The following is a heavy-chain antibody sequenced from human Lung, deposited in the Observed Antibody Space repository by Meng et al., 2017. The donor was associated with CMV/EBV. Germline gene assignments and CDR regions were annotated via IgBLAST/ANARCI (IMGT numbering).Heavy chain of an antibody. CDR2: IYSSGSA. D-gene: IGHD3-16*01. Sequence: SETLSLTCSVSGGSITSGGYYWAWLRQLPGKGLEWIGYIYSSGSAQYNQSLSDRLALSVDTSKNQFSLRLTSVTAADTALYFCARDPRLIGEVCDIWGQGTMVTVSS. J-gene: IGHJ3*02. CDR1: GGSITSGGYY. CDR3: ARDPRLIGEVCDI. V-gene: IGHV4-31*03.